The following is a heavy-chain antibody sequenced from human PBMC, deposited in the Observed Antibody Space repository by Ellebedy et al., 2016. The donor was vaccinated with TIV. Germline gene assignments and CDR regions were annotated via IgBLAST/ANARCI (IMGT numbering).Heavy chain of an antibody. CDR2: IWSDGSGQ. V-gene: IGHV3-33*01. Sequence: GESLKISCEASGFRFSSYGMHWVRQAPGKGLGWVAVIWSDGSGQYYADSVKGRFTISRDNPENTLYLKMNSLRDEDTAVYYCGRDRSSSWYYLDNWGQGTLVTVSS. CDR3: GRDRSSSWYYLDN. CDR1: GFRFSSYG. D-gene: IGHD6-13*01. J-gene: IGHJ4*02.